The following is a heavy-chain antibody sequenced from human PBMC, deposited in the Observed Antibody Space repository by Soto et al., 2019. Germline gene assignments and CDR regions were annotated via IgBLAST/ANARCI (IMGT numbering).Heavy chain of an antibody. V-gene: IGHV1-69*13. CDR2: IIPVFGIP. CDR1: GRTFNIYA. J-gene: IGHJ4*02. D-gene: IGHD3-3*01. CDR3: ARGPYYDFWKGYSYFDS. Sequence: SVKVSCKASGRTFNIYAISWVRQAPGQGLEWMGGIIPVFGIPSYAQKFRGRVTITADESTDTAYMELSSLRSEDTAVFFCARGPYYDFWKGYSYFDSWGQETLVTVS.